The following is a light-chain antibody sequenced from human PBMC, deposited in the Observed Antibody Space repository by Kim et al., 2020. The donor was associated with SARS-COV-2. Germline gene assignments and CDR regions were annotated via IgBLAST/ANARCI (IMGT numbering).Light chain of an antibody. Sequence: GQSITISCTVTSIDVGGYNYVSWYQQHPGKAPKLMIYDVSNRPSGVSNRFSGSKSGNTASLTISGLQAEDEADYYCSSYTSSIPYVFGTGTKVTVL. CDR2: DVS. CDR1: SIDVGGYNY. J-gene: IGLJ1*01. V-gene: IGLV2-14*03. CDR3: SSYTSSIPYV.